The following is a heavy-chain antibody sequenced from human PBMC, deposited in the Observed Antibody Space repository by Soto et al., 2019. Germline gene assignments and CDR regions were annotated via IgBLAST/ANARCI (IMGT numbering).Heavy chain of an antibody. D-gene: IGHD3-10*01. Sequence: QVQLQESGPGLVKPSQTLSLTCTVSGGSINSGDYYWSWIRQHPGKGLEWIGYIYYSGTTHYNPSLKSRVTISVDTSKNQFSLQLSSVTAADTAVYYCARENYYGSGSTVVDSWGQGALVTVSS. CDR2: IYYSGTT. J-gene: IGHJ4*02. V-gene: IGHV4-31*03. CDR1: GGSINSGDYY. CDR3: ARENYYGSGSTVVDS.